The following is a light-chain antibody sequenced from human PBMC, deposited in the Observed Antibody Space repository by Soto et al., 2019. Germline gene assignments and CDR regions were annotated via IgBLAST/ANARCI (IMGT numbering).Light chain of an antibody. V-gene: IGKV1-5*03. CDR1: QSISSW. Sequence: DIQMTQSPSTLSARIGDRVTITCRASQSISSWLAWYQQKPGKAPKLRIYKASSLESGVPSRFSGSGSGTEFTLTISSLQPDDFSTYYCHQYNRYPYTFGQGTKLEIK. J-gene: IGKJ2*01. CDR2: KAS. CDR3: HQYNRYPYT.